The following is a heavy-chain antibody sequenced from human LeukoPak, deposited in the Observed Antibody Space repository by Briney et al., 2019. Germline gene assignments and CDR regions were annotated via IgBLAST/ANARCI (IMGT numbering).Heavy chain of an antibody. CDR1: GYTFTDYY. Sequence: ASVKVSCKASGYTFTDYYLHWVRQAPGQGLEWMGYINPNTDYTNYAQKFQGRVTMTRDKSISTAYMELSRLRSDDTAVYYCARFRYSSNWYLIDPFDYWGQGTLVTVSS. CDR3: ARFRYSSNWYLIDPFDY. V-gene: IGHV1-2*02. CDR2: INPNTDYT. J-gene: IGHJ4*02. D-gene: IGHD6-13*01.